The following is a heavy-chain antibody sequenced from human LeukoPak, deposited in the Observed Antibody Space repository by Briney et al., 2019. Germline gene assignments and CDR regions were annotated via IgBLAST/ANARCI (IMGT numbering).Heavy chain of an antibody. CDR2: FSGSGGST. V-gene: IGHV3-23*01. D-gene: IGHD5-18*01. CDR1: GFTFSSYW. Sequence: GGSLRLSCAASGFTFSSYWMSWVRQAPGKGLECISGFSGSGGSTYYADSVKGRFTISRDNSKNTLYLQMNSLRAEDTAVYYCAKDLSVIQLWLQFDYWGQGTLVTVSS. J-gene: IGHJ4*02. CDR3: AKDLSVIQLWLQFDY.